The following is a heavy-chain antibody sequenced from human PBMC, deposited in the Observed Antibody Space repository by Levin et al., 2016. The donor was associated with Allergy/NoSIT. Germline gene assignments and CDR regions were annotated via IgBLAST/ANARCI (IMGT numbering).Heavy chain of an antibody. CDR3: ARDLSGSSRLYENKGPDY. J-gene: IGHJ4*02. Sequence: WIRQSPSRGLEWLGRTYYRSKWYNEYAVSVKSRISINPDTSKNQFSLQLNSVTPEDTAVYYCARDLSGSSRLYENKGPDYWGQGTLVTVSS. V-gene: IGHV6-1*01. CDR2: TYYRSKWYN. D-gene: IGHD6-13*01.